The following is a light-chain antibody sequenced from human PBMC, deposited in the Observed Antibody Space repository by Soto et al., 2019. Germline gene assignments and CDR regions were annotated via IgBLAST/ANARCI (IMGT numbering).Light chain of an antibody. CDR2: KAS. Sequence: DIQMTQSPSTLSASLGDRVTITCRASQSISTWLAWYQQKPGKAPKLLIYKASNLESGVPSRFSGSGSGTEFTLTISSLQPDDFATYYCQQLNSYPPWTFGQGTKVEIK. V-gene: IGKV1-5*03. J-gene: IGKJ1*01. CDR3: QQLNSYPPWT. CDR1: QSISTW.